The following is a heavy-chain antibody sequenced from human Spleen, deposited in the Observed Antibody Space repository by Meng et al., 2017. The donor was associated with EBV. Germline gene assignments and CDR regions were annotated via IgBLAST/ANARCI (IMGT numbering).Heavy chain of an antibody. J-gene: IGHJ4*02. CDR2: INAGNGNT. CDR3: ASLGGNSYAWDD. D-gene: IGHD4-23*01. Sequence: QGHFVQSGAEVKTPGYSVKVSCKASGYTFTSYPIHWVRQAPGQRPEWMGWINAGNGNTKFSQKFQGRIAITRDTAASTAFMELSSLSPEDTAVYYCASLGGNSYAWDDWGQGTLVTVSS. V-gene: IGHV1-3*01. CDR1: GYTFTSYP.